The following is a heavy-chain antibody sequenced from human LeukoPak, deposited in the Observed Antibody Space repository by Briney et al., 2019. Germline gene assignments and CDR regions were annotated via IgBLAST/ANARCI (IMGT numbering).Heavy chain of an antibody. V-gene: IGHV3-33*01. D-gene: IGHD1-26*01. Sequence: GRSLRLSCAASGFIFSNDAMHWVRQAPGKGLEWVAFIWFDGSNKHYADSVKGRFTISRDNSEDTLYLQMNSLRAEDTAVYYCVRDQRGGTYSDYWGQGTLVTVSS. J-gene: IGHJ4*02. CDR2: IWFDGSNK. CDR3: VRDQRGGTYSDY. CDR1: GFIFSNDA.